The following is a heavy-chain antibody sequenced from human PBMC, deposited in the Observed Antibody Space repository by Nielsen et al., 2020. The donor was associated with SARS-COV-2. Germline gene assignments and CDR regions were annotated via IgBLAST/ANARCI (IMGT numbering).Heavy chain of an antibody. CDR1: AFTFDDYD. V-gene: IGHV3-20*04. CDR3: ARSYYDFWSGYYKPNYFDY. J-gene: IGHJ4*02. D-gene: IGHD3-3*01. CDR2: INWSGGST. Sequence: GEALKISCAASAFTFDDYDMNWVRQAPGQGLEWVSGINWSGGSTGYADSVKGRFTISRDNAKNSLYLQMNSLRAEDTVVYYCARSYYDFWSGYYKPNYFDYWGQGTLVTVSS.